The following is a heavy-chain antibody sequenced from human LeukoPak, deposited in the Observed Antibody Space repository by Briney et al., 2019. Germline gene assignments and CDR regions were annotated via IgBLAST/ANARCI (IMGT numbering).Heavy chain of an antibody. V-gene: IGHV4-59*08. D-gene: IGHD7-27*01. Sequence: SETLSLTCTVSGGSISGFYWSWIRQPPGKGLAWIGYIYYRGNTNYNPSLNSRVTMSVDTSKNQLSLKLSSVTAADTAVYYCARLNTNWGFQVDHWGQGTLVTVSS. CDR1: GGSISGFY. CDR2: IYYRGNT. J-gene: IGHJ4*02. CDR3: ARLNTNWGFQVDH.